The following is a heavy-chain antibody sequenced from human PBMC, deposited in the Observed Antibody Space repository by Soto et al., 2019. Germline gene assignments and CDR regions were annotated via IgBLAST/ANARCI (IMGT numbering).Heavy chain of an antibody. CDR1: GGSIGSAYYY. J-gene: IGHJ4*02. CDR2: IYFSGST. D-gene: IGHD2-21*02. Sequence: SETLSLTCTVSGGSIGSAYYYWTWIRQPPGKGLEWIGYIYFSGSTYYNPSLKRRVTRSLDTSKNQFSLTLSSVTAADTAVYYCARAFLHAQCGGACYSTTFDYWGRGTLLTVSS. CDR3: ARAFLHAQCGGACYSTTFDY. V-gene: IGHV4-30-4*01.